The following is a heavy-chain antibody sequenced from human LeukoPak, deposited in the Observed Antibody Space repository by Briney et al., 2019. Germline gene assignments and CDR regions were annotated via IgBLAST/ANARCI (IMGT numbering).Heavy chain of an antibody. J-gene: IGHJ5*02. Sequence: ASVKVSCKASGYTFTSYGISWVRQAPGQGLEWMGWISAYNGNTNYAQKLQGRVTMTTDTSTSTAYMELRSLRSDDTAVYYCARVAYYYDSSGYLNWFDPWGQGTLVTVSS. CDR2: ISAYNGNT. CDR3: ARVAYYYDSSGYLNWFDP. V-gene: IGHV1-18*01. D-gene: IGHD3-22*01. CDR1: GYTFTSYG.